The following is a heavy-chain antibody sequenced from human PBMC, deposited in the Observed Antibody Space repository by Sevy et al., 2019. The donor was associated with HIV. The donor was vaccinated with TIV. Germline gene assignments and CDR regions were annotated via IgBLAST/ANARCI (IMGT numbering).Heavy chain of an antibody. V-gene: IGHV4-59*08. J-gene: IGHJ3*02. CDR3: ARRNDFDI. Sequence: SECLSLTCTVSGGSINSDHWNWIRQPPGKGLEWIGYVYYTGGTNYNPSLKNRVTISVDRTKNQFSLKLTSVTAADTAVYYCARRNDFDIWGQGTMVTVSS. CDR2: VYYTGGT. CDR1: GGSINSDH.